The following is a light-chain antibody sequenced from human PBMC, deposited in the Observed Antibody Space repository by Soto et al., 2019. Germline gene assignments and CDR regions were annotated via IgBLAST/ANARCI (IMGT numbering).Light chain of an antibody. CDR2: KAS. V-gene: IGKV1-5*03. CDR1: QNIYIW. Sequence: DIQMTQSPSTLSGSVGDRVTITCRASQNIYIWLAWYQKKPGKAPNLLIYKASTLQSGVPSRFSGSGSGTEFTLTISSLQPEDFATYYCLQHKSYPRTFGQGTKVDI. CDR3: LQHKSYPRT. J-gene: IGKJ1*01.